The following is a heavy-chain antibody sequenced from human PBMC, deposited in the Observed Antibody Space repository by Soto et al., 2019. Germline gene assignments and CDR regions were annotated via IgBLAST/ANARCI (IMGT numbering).Heavy chain of an antibody. CDR1: GFTFKLYT. Sequence: PGGSLRLSCAASGFTFKLYTMHWVRQAPGKGLEWVSFCTPSSSSISYADSVEGRFTISRDNARNSLYLQIHNLRAEDTAVYYCARDAASSLDPWGQGTLVTVSS. CDR2: CTPSSSSI. J-gene: IGHJ5*02. CDR3: ARDAASSLDP. D-gene: IGHD6-13*01. V-gene: IGHV3-21*01.